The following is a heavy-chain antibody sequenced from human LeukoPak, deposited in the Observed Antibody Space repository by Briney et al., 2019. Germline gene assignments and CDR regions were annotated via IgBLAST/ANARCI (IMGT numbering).Heavy chain of an antibody. D-gene: IGHD1-26*01. J-gene: IGHJ4*02. Sequence: ASVRLSCTASGYTFTGYNMHSVRQAPGQGLELRGGTNTNSGGTNYAQNFLGRVTMTRETSISTAYMELSRLRSDDTAVYYCARDGGIVGATLYYFDYWGQGTLVTVSS. CDR1: GYTFTGYN. V-gene: IGHV1-2*02. CDR3: ARDGGIVGATLYYFDY. CDR2: TNTNSGGT.